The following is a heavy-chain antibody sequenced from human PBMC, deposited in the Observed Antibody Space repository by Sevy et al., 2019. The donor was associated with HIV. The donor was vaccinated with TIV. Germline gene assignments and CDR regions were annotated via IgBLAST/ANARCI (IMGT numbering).Heavy chain of an antibody. D-gene: IGHD5-18*01. CDR3: ARDSGYSRFDP. CDR2: IKKDGSEK. CDR1: GFTFSSYW. J-gene: IGHJ5*02. V-gene: IGHV3-7*03. Sequence: GGSLRLSCAASGFTFSSYWMSWVHQAPGKGLEWVANIKKDGSEKYYVGSVKGRFTISRDNAQNSLYLQMNSLGAEDTAVYFCARDSGYSRFDPWGQGTLVTVSS.